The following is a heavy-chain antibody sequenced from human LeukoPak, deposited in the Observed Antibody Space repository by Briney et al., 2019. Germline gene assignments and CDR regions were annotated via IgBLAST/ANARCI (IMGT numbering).Heavy chain of an antibody. V-gene: IGHV3-64*01. J-gene: IGHJ6*02. D-gene: IGHD5-24*01. CDR1: GFTFSSYA. Sequence: PGGSLRLSCAASGFTFSSYAMHWVRQAPGKGLEYVSAISSNGGSTYYANSVKGRFTISRDNSKNTLYLQMGSLRAEDMAVYYCARSRDGDTQGYYGMDVWGQGTTVTVSS. CDR3: ARSRDGDTQGYYGMDV. CDR2: ISSNGGST.